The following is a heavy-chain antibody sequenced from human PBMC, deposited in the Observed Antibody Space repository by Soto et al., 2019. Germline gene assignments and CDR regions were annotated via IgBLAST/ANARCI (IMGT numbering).Heavy chain of an antibody. J-gene: IGHJ4*02. V-gene: IGHV4-61*01. D-gene: IGHD3-10*01. CDR1: GGSVSSGSYY. CDR2: IYYSGST. CDR3: ARDNGSGSYDFDY. Sequence: SETLSLTCTVSGGSVSSGSYYWSWIRQPPGKGLEWIGYIYYSGSTNYNPSLKSRVTISVDTSKNQFSLKLSSVTAADTAVYYCARDNGSGSYDFDYWGQGTLVTVSS.